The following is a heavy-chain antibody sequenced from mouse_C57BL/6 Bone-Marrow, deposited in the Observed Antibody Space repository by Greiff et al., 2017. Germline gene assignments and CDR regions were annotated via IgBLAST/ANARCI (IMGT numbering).Heavy chain of an antibody. CDR1: GFNIKNTY. V-gene: IGHV14-3*01. Sequence: EVQGVESVAELVRPGASVKLSCTASGFNIKNTYMHWVKQRPEQGLEWIGRIDPANGNTKYAPKFQGKATITADTSSNTAYLQLSSLTSEDTAIYYCARNYYGSSYDYFDYWGQGTTLTVSS. CDR2: IDPANGNT. D-gene: IGHD1-1*01. CDR3: ARNYYGSSYDYFDY. J-gene: IGHJ2*01.